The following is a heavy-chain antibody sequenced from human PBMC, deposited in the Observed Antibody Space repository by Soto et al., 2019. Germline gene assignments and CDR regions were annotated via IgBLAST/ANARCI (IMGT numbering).Heavy chain of an antibody. J-gene: IGHJ6*02. V-gene: IGHV3-33*08. D-gene: IGHD6-13*01. Sequence: QVQLVESGGGVIQPGRSLRLSCAASGFTLRLHAMHWVRQAPGKGLEWVAQIWYDGSNKYYTDSVKGRFTVSRDVFKNAVFLQMDRLRAEDKDVYYCARDGQQLTPYALDVWGQGTTVIVSS. CDR2: IWYDGSNK. CDR3: ARDGQQLTPYALDV. CDR1: GFTLRLHA.